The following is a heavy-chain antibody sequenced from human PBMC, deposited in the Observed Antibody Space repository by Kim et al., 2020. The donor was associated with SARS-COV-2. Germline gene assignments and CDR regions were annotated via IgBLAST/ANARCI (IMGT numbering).Heavy chain of an antibody. D-gene: IGHD3-10*01. CDR1: GFSFSTYD. Sequence: GGSLRLSCTASGFSFSTYDMQWVRQTTGKGLEWVSTIGTAGETYYAGSVKGRFTISRENAENSFYLQMNRLRAGDTAVYYCTRDLKTLGLDTWGQGTLV. V-gene: IGHV3-13*04. CDR3: TRDLKTLGLDT. CDR2: IGTAGET. J-gene: IGHJ5*02.